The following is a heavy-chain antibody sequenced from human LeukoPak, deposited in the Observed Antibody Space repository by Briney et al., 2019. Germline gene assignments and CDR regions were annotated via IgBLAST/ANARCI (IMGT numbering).Heavy chain of an antibody. Sequence: SETLPLTCSVSGGSVTSYYWNWIRQTPDKGLEWIAYIYHSGLTRYNPSLKSRVTISMDTSKNQISLKVASVTAADTGFYYCARTYDSTAYHLWGHGTQVTVSS. CDR3: ARTYDSTAYHL. J-gene: IGHJ4*03. V-gene: IGHV4-59*08. CDR1: GGSVTSYY. CDR2: IYHSGLT. D-gene: IGHD3-22*01.